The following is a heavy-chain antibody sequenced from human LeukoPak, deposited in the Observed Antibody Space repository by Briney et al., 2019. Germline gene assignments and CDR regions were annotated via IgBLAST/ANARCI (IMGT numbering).Heavy chain of an antibody. CDR2: IYTSGST. CDR3: ARGPLLQTYYYGSGSYGFSYNWFDP. D-gene: IGHD3-10*01. CDR1: GSSISSGSYY. Sequence: SQTLSLTCTVSGSSISSGSYYWSWIRQPAGKGLEWIGRIYTSGSTNYNPSLKSRVTISVDTSKNQFSLKLSSVTAADTAVYYCARGPLLQTYYYGSGSYGFSYNWFDPWGQGTLVTVSS. J-gene: IGHJ5*02. V-gene: IGHV4-61*02.